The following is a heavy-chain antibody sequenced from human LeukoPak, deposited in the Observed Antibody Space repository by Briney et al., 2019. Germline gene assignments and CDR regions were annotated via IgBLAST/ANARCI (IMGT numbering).Heavy chain of an antibody. V-gene: IGHV4-34*01. CDR1: GVSISSYY. D-gene: IGHD2-21*02. Sequence: PSETLSLTCTVSGVSISSYYWSWIRQPPGKGLEWIGEINHSGSTNYNLSLKSRVTISVDTSKNQFSLKLSSVTAADTAVYYCARGRVVTSGRDWFDPWGQGTLVTVSS. CDR3: ARGRVVTSGRDWFDP. J-gene: IGHJ5*02. CDR2: INHSGST.